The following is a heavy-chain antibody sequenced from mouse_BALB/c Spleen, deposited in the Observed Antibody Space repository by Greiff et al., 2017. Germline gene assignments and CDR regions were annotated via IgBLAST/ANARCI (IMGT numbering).Heavy chain of an antibody. CDR2: ISTYYGDA. CDR3: ARSYDYDGYAMDY. Sequence: VKLQQSGAELVRPGVSVKISCKGSGYTFTDYAMHWVKQSHAKSLEWIGVISTYYGDASYNQKFKGKATMTVDKSSSTAYMELARLTSEDSAIYYCARSYDYDGYAMDYWGQGTSVTVSS. V-gene: IGHV1S137*01. CDR1: GYTFTDYA. J-gene: IGHJ4*01. D-gene: IGHD2-4*01.